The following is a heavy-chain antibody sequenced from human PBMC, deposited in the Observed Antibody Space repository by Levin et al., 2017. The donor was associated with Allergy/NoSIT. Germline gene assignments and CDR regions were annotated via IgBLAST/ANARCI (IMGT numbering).Heavy chain of an antibody. J-gene: IGHJ4*02. CDR2: ISGSGLRT. Sequence: QPGGSLRLSCAASGFTFSNYAMSWVRQAPGKGLEWVSGISGSGLRTYHADSVKGRFTISRDNSKNTLYLQMNSLRDDDTAVYFCAKDPAGYSSGWSPPNSPPLYYFHYWGQGTLVTVSS. D-gene: IGHD6-19*01. CDR3: AKDPAGYSSGWSPPNSPPLYYFHY. CDR1: GFTFSNYA. V-gene: IGHV3-23*01.